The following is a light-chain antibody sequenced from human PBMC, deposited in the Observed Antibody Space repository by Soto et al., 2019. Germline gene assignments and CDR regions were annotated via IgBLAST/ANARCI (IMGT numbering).Light chain of an antibody. J-gene: IGKJ5*01. CDR2: SAS. CDR3: QQNGSLPIT. V-gene: IGKV3-20*01. CDR1: QSLSGGY. Sequence: EIVLTQSPGILSLSPGERATLSCRASQSLSGGYLAWFQQKPGQTPRLLIYSASNRATGIPDRFSGSGSGTDFTLTISSLEPEDLVVYYCQQNGSLPITFGKGTRLEIK.